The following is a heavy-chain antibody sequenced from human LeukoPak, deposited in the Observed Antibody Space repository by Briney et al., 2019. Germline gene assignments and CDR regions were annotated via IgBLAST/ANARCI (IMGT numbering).Heavy chain of an antibody. CDR2: INHSGST. J-gene: IGHJ4*02. D-gene: IGHD3-22*01. CDR3: ARRPYYYDSSGYSYYFDY. CDR1: GGSFSGYY. V-gene: IGHV4-34*01. Sequence: SETLSLTCAVYGGSFSGYYWSWIRQPPGEGLEWIGEINHSGSTNYNPSLKSRVTISVDTSKNQFSLKLSSVTAADTAVYYCARRPYYYDSSGYSYYFDYWGQGTLVTVSS.